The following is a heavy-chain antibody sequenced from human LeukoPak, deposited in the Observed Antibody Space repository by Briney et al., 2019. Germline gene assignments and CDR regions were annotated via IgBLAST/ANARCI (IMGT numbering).Heavy chain of an antibody. CDR2: IKEDGSQK. V-gene: IGHV3-7*03. D-gene: IGHD2-21*02. J-gene: IGHJ3*02. Sequence: GGSLRLSCAASDFPFRTYWMTWVRQAPGKGLEWVANIKEDGSQKNYMDSVKGRFIISRDNANNSLYLQMSSLRDEDTAVYYCARDPSPEIGVVTYDAFDIWGQGTMVTVSS. CDR3: ARDPSPEIGVVTYDAFDI. CDR1: DFPFRTYW.